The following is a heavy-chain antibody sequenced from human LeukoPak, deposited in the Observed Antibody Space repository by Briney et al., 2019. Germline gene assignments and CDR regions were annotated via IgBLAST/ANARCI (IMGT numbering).Heavy chain of an antibody. V-gene: IGHV1-2*04. CDR3: ARGGSTSKELPKGDY. D-gene: IGHD3-16*01. Sequence: ASVKVSCKASGYTFTGYYMHWVRQAPGQGLEWMGWINPNSGGTNYAQKFQGWVTMTRDTSISTAYMELSRLRSGDTAVYYCARGGSTSKELPKGDYWGQGTLVTVSS. CDR1: GYTFTGYY. CDR2: INPNSGGT. J-gene: IGHJ4*02.